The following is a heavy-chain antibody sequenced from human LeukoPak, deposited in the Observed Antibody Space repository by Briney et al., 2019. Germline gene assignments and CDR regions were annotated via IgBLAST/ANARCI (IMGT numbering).Heavy chain of an antibody. CDR3: AKDYDSSGYYSVFDY. D-gene: IGHD3-22*01. CDR1: GFTFTNYA. V-gene: IGHV3-23*01. CDR2: ISGSGGST. J-gene: IGHJ4*02. Sequence: GGSLRLSCAASGFTFTNYAMSWVRQAPGKGLEWVSAISGSGGSTYYADSVKGRFTISRDNSKNTLYLQMNSLRAEDTAVYYCAKDYDSSGYYSVFDYWGQGTLVTVSS.